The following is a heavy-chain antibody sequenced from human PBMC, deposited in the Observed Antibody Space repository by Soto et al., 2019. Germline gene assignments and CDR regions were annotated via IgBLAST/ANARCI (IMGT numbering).Heavy chain of an antibody. D-gene: IGHD2-15*01. CDR3: ATMKIVVVAGAYYFDY. CDR2: IYYSGST. CDR1: GGSISSSSYY. Sequence: NPSETLSLTCTVSGGSISSSSYYWGWIRQPPGKGLEWIGSIYYSGSTYYNPSLKSRVTISVDTSKNQFSLKLSSVTAADTAVYYCATMKIVVVAGAYYFDYWGQGTLVTVSS. V-gene: IGHV4-39*01. J-gene: IGHJ4*02.